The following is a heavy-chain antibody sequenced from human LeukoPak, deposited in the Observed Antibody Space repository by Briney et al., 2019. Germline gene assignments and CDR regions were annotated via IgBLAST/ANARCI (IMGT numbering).Heavy chain of an antibody. CDR1: GFTFSRYW. CDR3: ARDYYDSSGYYYWFDP. V-gene: IGHV3-7*01. Sequence: GGSLRLSCAASGFTFSRYWMTWVRQAPGQGLEWVASISQDGSEKRYSDSVKGRFTISRDNAKNSVFLQMNSLRAEDTAVYYCARDYYDSSGYYYWFDPWGQGTLVTVSS. CDR2: ISQDGSEK. J-gene: IGHJ5*02. D-gene: IGHD3-22*01.